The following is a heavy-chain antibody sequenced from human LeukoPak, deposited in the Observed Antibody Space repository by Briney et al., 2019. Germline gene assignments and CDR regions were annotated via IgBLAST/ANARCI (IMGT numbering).Heavy chain of an antibody. V-gene: IGHV4-59*08. D-gene: IGHD5-18*01. CDR3: ARHWIQLWFFDY. CDR2: IYYSGST. Sequence: SETLSLTCTVSGGSISSYYWSWIRQPPGKGLEWIGYIYYSGSTNYNPSLKSRVTISVDTSKNQFSLKLSSVTAADTAVYYCARHWIQLWFFDYWGQGTLVTVSS. CDR1: GGSISSYY. J-gene: IGHJ4*02.